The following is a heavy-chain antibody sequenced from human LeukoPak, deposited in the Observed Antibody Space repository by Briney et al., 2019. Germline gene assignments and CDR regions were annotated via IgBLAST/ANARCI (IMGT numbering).Heavy chain of an antibody. CDR2: IYYSGST. J-gene: IGHJ4*02. Sequence: SETLSLTCTASGGSISSYYWSWIRQPPGKGLEWIGYIYYSGSTNYNPSLKSRVTISVDTSKNQFSLKLSSVTAADTAVYYCARGVQVAVAGFDYWGQGTLVTVSS. V-gene: IGHV4-59*01. CDR3: ARGVQVAVAGFDY. CDR1: GGSISSYY. D-gene: IGHD6-19*01.